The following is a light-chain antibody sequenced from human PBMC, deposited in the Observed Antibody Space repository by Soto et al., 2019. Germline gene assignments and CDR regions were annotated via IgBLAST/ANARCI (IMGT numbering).Light chain of an antibody. CDR3: MQATYWPLT. J-gene: IGKJ4*01. Sequence: DVVMTQSPLSLSVTLGQPASISCRSSQSLVYSDGITYLNWFQQRPGQSPRRLIYKVFNRDSGVPDRFSGSGSGTDFTLKISRVEADDVGIYYCMQATYWPLTLGGGTKVEIK. CDR1: QSLVYSDGITY. V-gene: IGKV2-30*01. CDR2: KVF.